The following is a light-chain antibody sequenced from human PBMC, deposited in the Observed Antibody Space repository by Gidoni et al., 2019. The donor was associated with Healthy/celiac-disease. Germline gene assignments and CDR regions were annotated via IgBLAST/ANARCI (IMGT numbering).Light chain of an antibody. CDR1: QSISSY. V-gene: IGKV1-39*01. CDR2: AAS. J-gene: IGKJ3*01. Sequence: DIQMTQSPSSLSASVGDRVTITCRASQSISSYLHWYQQKPGKAPKLLIYAASSLQSGVPSRFSGSGSGTDFTLTISSLQAEDVATYYCQQSYSTLFTFGPGTKVDIK. CDR3: QQSYSTLFT.